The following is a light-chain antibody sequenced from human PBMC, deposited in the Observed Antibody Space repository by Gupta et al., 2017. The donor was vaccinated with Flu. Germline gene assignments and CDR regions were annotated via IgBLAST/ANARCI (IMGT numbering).Light chain of an antibody. J-gene: IGKJ4*01. Sequence: GDRVTITCRASQIISTWLAWYQQKPGQAPKLLIYKASNVQSGVPSRFSGSGSGTEFSLTITSLQPDDFATYSCQQYNDYPLTFGGGTEVEIK. CDR3: QQYNDYPLT. V-gene: IGKV1-5*03. CDR1: QIISTW. CDR2: KAS.